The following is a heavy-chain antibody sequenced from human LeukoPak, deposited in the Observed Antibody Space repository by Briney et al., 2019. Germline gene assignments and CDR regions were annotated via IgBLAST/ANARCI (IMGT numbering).Heavy chain of an antibody. CDR1: GYTFTSYG. CDR3: ARGCGGDCYSDVSFYYYYGMDV. D-gene: IGHD2-21*02. CDR2: ISAYNGNT. Sequence: ASAKVSCKASGYTFTSYGISWVRQAPGQGLEWMGWISAYNGNTNYAQKLQGRVTMTTDTSTSTAYMELRSLRSDDTAVYYCARGCGGDCYSDVSFYYYYGMDVWGQGTTVTVSS. J-gene: IGHJ6*02. V-gene: IGHV1-18*01.